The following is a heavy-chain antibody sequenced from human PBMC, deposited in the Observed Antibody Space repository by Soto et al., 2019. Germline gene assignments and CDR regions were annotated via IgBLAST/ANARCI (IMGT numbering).Heavy chain of an antibody. Sequence: GASVKVSCKASGYTFIGYEMHWVRQAPGQGLEWMGWMNPNSGATRDAQKFQGRVTMTRDTSISTAYMELSRLRSDDTAVYYCARNAPELDYYYYGMDVWGQGTTVTVSS. J-gene: IGHJ6*02. CDR3: ARNAPELDYYYYGMDV. CDR1: GYTFIGYE. CDR2: MNPNSGAT. V-gene: IGHV1-2*02. D-gene: IGHD1-26*01.